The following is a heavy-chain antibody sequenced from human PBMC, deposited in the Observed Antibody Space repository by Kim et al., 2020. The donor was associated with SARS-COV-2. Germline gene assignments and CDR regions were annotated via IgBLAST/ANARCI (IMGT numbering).Heavy chain of an antibody. CDR1: GFTFSSYA. V-gene: IGHV3-23*01. CDR2: ISGSGGST. D-gene: IGHD6-13*01. CDR3: AKEGQQLVATAIGY. Sequence: GGSLRLYCAASGFTFSSYAMSWVRQAPGKGLEWVSAISGSGGSTYYADSVKGRFTISRDNSKNTLYLQMNSLRAEDTAVYYCAKEGQQLVATAIGYWGQGTLVTVSS. J-gene: IGHJ4*02.